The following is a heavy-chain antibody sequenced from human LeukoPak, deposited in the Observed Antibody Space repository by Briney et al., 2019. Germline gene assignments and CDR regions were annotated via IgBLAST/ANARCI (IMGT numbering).Heavy chain of an antibody. CDR2: INHSGST. Sequence: SETLSLTCAVYGGSFSGYYWSWIRQPPGKGLEWIGEINHSGSTNYNPSLKSRVTISVDTSKSQFSLKLSSVTAADTAVYYCARMPDYYDSSGYSVYFDYWGQGTLVTVSS. J-gene: IGHJ4*02. CDR3: ARMPDYYDSSGYSVYFDY. V-gene: IGHV4-34*01. D-gene: IGHD3-22*01. CDR1: GGSFSGYY.